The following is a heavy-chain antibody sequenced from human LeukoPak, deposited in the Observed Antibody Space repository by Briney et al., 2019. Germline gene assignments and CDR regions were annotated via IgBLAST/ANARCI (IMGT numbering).Heavy chain of an antibody. D-gene: IGHD5/OR15-5a*01. CDR1: GVSIKANSDY. Sequence: SETLSLTCNVSGVSIKANSDYWGWLRQPPGKGLEWIGSIYHVGGTYYNPSLKSRVTISIDTSKNQFSLRLTSVTAADTAVYFCATLVSTRYYFDYWGQGTLVTVSS. J-gene: IGHJ4*02. CDR2: IYHVGGT. V-gene: IGHV4-39*01. CDR3: ATLVSTRYYFDY.